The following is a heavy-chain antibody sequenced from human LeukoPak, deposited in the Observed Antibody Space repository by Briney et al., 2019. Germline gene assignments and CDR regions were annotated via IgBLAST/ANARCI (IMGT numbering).Heavy chain of an antibody. CDR2: IIPIFGTA. CDR1: GGTFTSYA. V-gene: IGHV1-69*05. CDR3: ARGRGGTTGFDY. D-gene: IGHD1-7*01. J-gene: IGHJ4*02. Sequence: SVTLSCTASGGTFTSYAISCGRRAPGQRREWMGGIIPIFGTANYAQKFQRRVTITTDESTSTAYMELSSLRSEDTAVYYCARGRGGTTGFDYWGQGTLVTVSS.